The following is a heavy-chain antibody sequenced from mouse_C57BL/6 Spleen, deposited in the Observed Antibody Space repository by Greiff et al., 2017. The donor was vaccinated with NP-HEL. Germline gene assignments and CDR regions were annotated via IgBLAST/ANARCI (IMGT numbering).Heavy chain of an antibody. CDR2: IDPETGGT. CDR1: GYTFTDYE. CDR3: TRWGGRAFDY. Sequence: QVHVKQSGAELVRPGASVTLSCKASGYTFTDYEMHWVKQTPVHGLEWIGAIDPETGGTAYNQKFKGKAILTADKSSSTAYMELRSLTSEDSAVYYCTRWGGRAFDYWGQGTTLTVSS. D-gene: IGHD3-1*01. J-gene: IGHJ2*01. V-gene: IGHV1-15*01.